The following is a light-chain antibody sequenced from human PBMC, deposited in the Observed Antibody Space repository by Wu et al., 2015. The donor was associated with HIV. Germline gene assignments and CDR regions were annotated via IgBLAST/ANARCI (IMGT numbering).Light chain of an antibody. CDR1: QSVRSN. V-gene: IGKV3-15*01. CDR3: QQYNNWPRT. J-gene: IGKJ1*01. Sequence: EIVMTQSPATLSVSPGERVTLSCRASQSVRSNLAWYQQKSGQPPRLLIYGAFTRATGIPARFSGSGSGTEFALTISGLQSEDFAVYYCQQYNNWPRTFGQGTKVKSN. CDR2: GAF.